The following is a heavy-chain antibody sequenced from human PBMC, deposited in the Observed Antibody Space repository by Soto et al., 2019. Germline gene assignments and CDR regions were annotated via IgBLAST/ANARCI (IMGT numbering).Heavy chain of an antibody. J-gene: IGHJ4*02. CDR1: GYTFSSYA. V-gene: IGHV1-3*05. Sequence: QVQLVQSGAEEKKPGASVKVSCKASGYTFSSYAMHWVRQAPGQRLEWMGWINAGNGNTKYSQKFQGRVTITRDTSGSTANMELTSLRSEDTAVYYCATGGPPIDYWGEGTLVTVSS. CDR2: INAGNGNT. D-gene: IGHD3-10*01. CDR3: ATGGPPIDY.